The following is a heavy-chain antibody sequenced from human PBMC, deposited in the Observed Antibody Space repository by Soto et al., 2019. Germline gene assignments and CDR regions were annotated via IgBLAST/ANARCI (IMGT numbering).Heavy chain of an antibody. CDR1: GGSISSGGYY. J-gene: IGHJ5*02. Sequence: SETLSLTCTVSGGSISSGGYYWSWIRQHPGKGLEWIGYIYYSGSTYYNPSLKSRVTISVDTSKNQFSLKLSSVTAADTAVYYCARVGGRITMINNWFDPWGQGTRVTVSS. D-gene: IGHD3-22*01. CDR3: ARVGGRITMINNWFDP. CDR2: IYYSGST. V-gene: IGHV4-31*03.